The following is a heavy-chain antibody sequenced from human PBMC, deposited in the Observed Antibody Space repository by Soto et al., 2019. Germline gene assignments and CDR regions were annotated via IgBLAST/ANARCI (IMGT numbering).Heavy chain of an antibody. CDR3: ARSGIAAATIKYWFDP. D-gene: IGHD6-13*01. CDR2: IYYSGST. CDR1: GGSVSSGSYY. Sequence: ETLSLTCTVSGGSVSSGSYYWSWIRQPPGRGLEWIGYIYYSGSTNYNPSLKSRVTISVDTSKNQFSLKLSSVTAADTAVYYCARSGIAAATIKYWFDPWGQGTLVPVAS. V-gene: IGHV4-61*01. J-gene: IGHJ5*02.